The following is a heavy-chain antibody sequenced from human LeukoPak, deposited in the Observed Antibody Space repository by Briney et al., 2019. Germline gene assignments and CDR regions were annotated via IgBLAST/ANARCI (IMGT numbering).Heavy chain of an antibody. J-gene: IGHJ4*02. Sequence: GTSLRLSCAASGFTFSSYWMHWVRQAPGKGLVWVSRINSDGSSTSYADSVKGRFTISRDIAKNTVNLQMSRLRDEDTAVYYCARPVCGGDCYPYDYWGQGSLVTVSS. CDR3: ARPVCGGDCYPYDY. CDR1: GFTFSSYW. CDR2: INSDGSST. D-gene: IGHD2-21*02. V-gene: IGHV3-74*01.